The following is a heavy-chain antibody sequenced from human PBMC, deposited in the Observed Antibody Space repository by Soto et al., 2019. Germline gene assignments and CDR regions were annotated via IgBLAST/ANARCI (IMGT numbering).Heavy chain of an antibody. CDR3: ARGHGSGSYNLPGGAFDI. J-gene: IGHJ3*02. CDR2: INPSGGST. V-gene: IGHV1-46*03. Sequence: ASVKVSCKASGYTFTSYYMHWVRQAPGQGLEWMGIINPSGGSTSYAQKFQGRVTMTRDTSTSTVYMELRSLRSEDTAVYYCARGHGSGSYNLPGGAFDIWGQGTMVTVSS. D-gene: IGHD3-10*01. CDR1: GYTFTSYY.